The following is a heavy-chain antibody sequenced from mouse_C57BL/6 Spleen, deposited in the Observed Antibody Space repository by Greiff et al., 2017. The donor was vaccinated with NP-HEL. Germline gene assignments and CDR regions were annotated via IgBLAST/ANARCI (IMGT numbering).Heavy chain of an antibody. CDR1: GYTFSSYW. V-gene: IGHV1-72*01. Sequence: QVQLQQPGAELVKPGASVKLSCKASGYTFSSYWMHWVKQRPGRGLEWIGRIDPNSGGTKYNEKFKSKATLTVDKPSSTAYMQLSSLTSEDSAVYYCAREGVDSSGCDGTYDFDYWGQGTTLTVSS. CDR3: AREGVDSSGCDGTYDFDY. J-gene: IGHJ2*01. CDR2: IDPNSGGT. D-gene: IGHD3-2*02.